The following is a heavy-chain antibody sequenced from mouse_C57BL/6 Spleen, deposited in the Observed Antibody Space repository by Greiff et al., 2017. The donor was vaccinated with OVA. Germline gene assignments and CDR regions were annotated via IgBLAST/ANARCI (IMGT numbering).Heavy chain of an antibody. CDR3: ARSHYGSSLYAMDY. V-gene: IGHV1-82*01. J-gene: IGHJ4*01. D-gene: IGHD1-1*01. CDR2: IYPGDGDT. Sequence: QVQLKQSGPELVKPGASVKISCKASGYAFSSSWMNWVKQRPGKGLEWIGRIYPGDGDTNYNGKFKGKATLTADKSSSTAYMQLSSLTSEDSAVYFCARSHYGSSLYAMDYWGQGTSVTVSS. CDR1: GYAFSSSW.